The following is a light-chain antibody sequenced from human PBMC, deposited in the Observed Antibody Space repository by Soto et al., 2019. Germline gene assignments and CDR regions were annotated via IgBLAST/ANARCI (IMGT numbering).Light chain of an antibody. J-gene: IGLJ1*01. Sequence: QSALTQPPSVSGAPGQRVTLSCTGSSSNIGAGFDAHRYQQFPGTAPKLLIYGNNNRPSGVPDRFSASKSGTSASLAITGLQAEDEADYYCQSYDSSLSAFVFGTGTKVTVL. CDR2: GNN. CDR1: SSNIGAGFD. CDR3: QSYDSSLSAFV. V-gene: IGLV1-40*01.